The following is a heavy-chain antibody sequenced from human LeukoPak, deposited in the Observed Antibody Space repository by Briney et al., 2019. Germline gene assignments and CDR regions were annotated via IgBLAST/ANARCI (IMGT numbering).Heavy chain of an antibody. D-gene: IGHD6-19*01. V-gene: IGHV4-38-2*01. CDR3: ARVYSTGWRFFDY. Sequence: KPSETLSLTCAVSNYSISSGYYWGWIRQPPGKGLEWIGSIYHSGSAYYNPSLKSRVTLSVDTSKNQFSLKLSSVTAADTAVYYCARVYSTGWRFFDYWGQGTQVTVSS. J-gene: IGHJ4*02. CDR1: NYSISSGYY. CDR2: IYHSGSA.